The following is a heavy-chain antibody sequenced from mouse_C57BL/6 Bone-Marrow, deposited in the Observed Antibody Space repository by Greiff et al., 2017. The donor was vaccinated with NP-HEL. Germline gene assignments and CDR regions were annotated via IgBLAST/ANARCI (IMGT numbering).Heavy chain of an antibody. Sequence: DVKLVESGGGLVKPGGSLKLSCAASGFTFSSYAMSWVRQTPGKRLEWVATISDGGSYTYYPDNVKGRFTISRDNAKNNLYLQMSHLKAEDTAMYYWARGYDGYTWFAYWGQGTLVTVSA. CDR3: ARGYDGYTWFAY. V-gene: IGHV5-4*03. CDR2: ISDGGSYT. CDR1: GFTFSSYA. J-gene: IGHJ3*01. D-gene: IGHD2-3*01.